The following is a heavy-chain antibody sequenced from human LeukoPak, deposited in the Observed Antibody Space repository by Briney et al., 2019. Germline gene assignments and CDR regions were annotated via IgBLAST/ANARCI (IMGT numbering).Heavy chain of an antibody. D-gene: IGHD1-26*01. V-gene: IGHV3-13*01. CDR1: GFTVSSYA. CDR3: ARQMQSHGNFDS. J-gene: IGHJ4*02. CDR2: LGIAGDT. Sequence: GGSLRLSCAASGFTVSSYAMHWVRQPIGKGLEWVSALGIAGDTFYPGSVKGRFTISRENARNSLYLQMNSLRAEDTAMYYCARQMQSHGNFDSWGQGTLVTVST.